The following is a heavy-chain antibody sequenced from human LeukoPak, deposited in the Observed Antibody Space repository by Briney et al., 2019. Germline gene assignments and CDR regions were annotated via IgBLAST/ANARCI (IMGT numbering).Heavy chain of an antibody. CDR3: ARELVPAAILVEYYYHYGMDV. V-gene: IGHV1-2*06. J-gene: IGHJ6*02. Sequence: ASVKVSCKASGYTFTGYYMHWVRQAPGQGLEWMGRINPNSGGTNYAQKFQGRVTMTRDTPISTAYMELSRLRSDDTAVYYCARELVPAAILVEYYYHYGMDVWGQGTTVTVSS. D-gene: IGHD2-2*01. CDR2: INPNSGGT. CDR1: GYTFTGYY.